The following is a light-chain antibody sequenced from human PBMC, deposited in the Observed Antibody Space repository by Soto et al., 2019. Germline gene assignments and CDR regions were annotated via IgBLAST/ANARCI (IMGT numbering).Light chain of an antibody. CDR1: ALPKQY. J-gene: IGLJ1*01. Sequence: SYELTQPPSVSVSPGQTARITCSGDALPKQYAYWYQQKPGQAPVLVIYKDSERPSGIPERFSGSSSGTTVTLTISGVQAEDEADYHCQSADSSGTYGYVFGAGNKVNVL. CDR2: KDS. CDR3: QSADSSGTYGYV. V-gene: IGLV3-25*02.